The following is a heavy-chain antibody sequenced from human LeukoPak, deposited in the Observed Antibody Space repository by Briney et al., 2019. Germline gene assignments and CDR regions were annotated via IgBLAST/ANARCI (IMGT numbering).Heavy chain of an antibody. CDR3: CRGWLDY. CDR1: GFTFSNAW. Sequence: GGSLRLSCAASGFTFSNAWMSWVRQASGKGLEWVGRIKSKTDGGTIHYAAPVKGRFTISRDDSKNMVFLQMNSLNTEDTAVYYCCRGWLDYWGQGTLVAVSS. CDR2: IKSKTDGGTI. D-gene: IGHD2-15*01. J-gene: IGHJ4*02. V-gene: IGHV3-15*01.